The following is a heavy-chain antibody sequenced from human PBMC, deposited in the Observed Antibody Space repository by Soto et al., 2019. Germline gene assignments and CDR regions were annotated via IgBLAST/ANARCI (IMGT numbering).Heavy chain of an antibody. J-gene: IGHJ5*02. CDR2: IIPMSGRP. CDR1: GGTFNSYS. V-gene: IGHV1-69*06. Sequence: QVQLVQSGAEVKTPGSSVKVSCKASGGTFNSYSIDWVRQAPGQGFEWMGGIIPMSGRPNYAQRFQGRVTFSADKSTNTVYMEVNSLRHEDTAVYYCTRRGRQSANWFDPWGQGTLVTVSS. CDR3: TRRGRQSANWFDP.